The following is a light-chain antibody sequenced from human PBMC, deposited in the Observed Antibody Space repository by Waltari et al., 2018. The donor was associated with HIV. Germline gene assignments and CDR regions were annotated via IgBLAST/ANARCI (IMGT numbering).Light chain of an antibody. J-gene: IGKJ2*01. CDR2: WAA. V-gene: IGKV4-1*01. CDR3: QQYYNSPYT. Sequence: DIVMTQSPDSLAVSLGERATINCKSGTSVLSSSNNKNYLAWYQQKPGQPPKLRSYWAATRESGVPARFSGSGSGTHFTLTISSLQAEDVAVYYCQQYYNSPYTFGQGTKLEIK. CDR1: TSVLSSSNNKNY.